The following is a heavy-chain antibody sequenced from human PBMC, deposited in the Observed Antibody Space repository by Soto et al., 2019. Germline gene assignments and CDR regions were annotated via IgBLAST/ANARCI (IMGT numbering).Heavy chain of an antibody. Sequence: GGSLRLSCAASGFTFGSYAMSWVRQAPGKGLEWVSAISGSGGSTYYADSVKGRFTISRDNSKNTLYLQMNSLRAEDTAVYYCAKVGRSSKGLRFLEWLLYPFDYWGQGTLVTVSS. D-gene: IGHD3-3*01. CDR1: GFTFGSYA. CDR2: ISGSGGST. J-gene: IGHJ4*02. CDR3: AKVGRSSKGLRFLEWLLYPFDY. V-gene: IGHV3-23*01.